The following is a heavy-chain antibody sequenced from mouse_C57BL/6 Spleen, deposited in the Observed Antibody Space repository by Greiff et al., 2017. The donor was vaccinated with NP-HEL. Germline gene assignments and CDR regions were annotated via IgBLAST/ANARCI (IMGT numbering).Heavy chain of an antibody. V-gene: IGHV1-4*01. J-gene: IGHJ2*01. CDR1: GYTFTSYT. Sequence: QVQLKQSGAELARPGASVKMSCKASGYTFTSYTMHWVKQRPGQGLEWIGYINPSSGYTKYNQKFKDKATLTADKSSSTAYMQLSSLTSEDSAVYYCARREATSYFDYWGQGTTLTVSS. CDR3: ARREATSYFDY. CDR2: INPSSGYT. D-gene: IGHD3-2*02.